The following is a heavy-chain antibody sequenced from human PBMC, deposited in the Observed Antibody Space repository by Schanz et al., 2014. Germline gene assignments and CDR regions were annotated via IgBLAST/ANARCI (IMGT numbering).Heavy chain of an antibody. J-gene: IGHJ3*02. CDR3: AKGRFGELSAFDI. CDR2: IWSDGTNE. Sequence: VQLVESGGGLVQPGKSLRLSCATSGFIFRSFGIHWVRQAPGKGLEWVAVIWSDGTNEYYADSVKGRFTISRDNSKNTLYLQMNSLRAEDTAVYYCAKGRFGELSAFDIWGQGTMVTVSS. D-gene: IGHD3-10*01. V-gene: IGHV3-33*06. CDR1: GFIFRSFG.